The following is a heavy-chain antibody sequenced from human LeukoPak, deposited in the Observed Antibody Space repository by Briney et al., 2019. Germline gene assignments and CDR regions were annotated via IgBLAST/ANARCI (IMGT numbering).Heavy chain of an antibody. Sequence: SETLSLTCAVYGGSFSGYYWSWIRQPLGKGLEWIGEIKHSGSTNYNPSLKSRVTISVDTSKNQFSLKLSSVTAADTAVYYCARGGYSGYPTPLYYGMDVWGKGTTVTVSS. CDR3: ARGGYSGYPTPLYYGMDV. V-gene: IGHV4-34*01. CDR1: GGSFSGYY. J-gene: IGHJ6*04. D-gene: IGHD5-12*01. CDR2: IKHSGST.